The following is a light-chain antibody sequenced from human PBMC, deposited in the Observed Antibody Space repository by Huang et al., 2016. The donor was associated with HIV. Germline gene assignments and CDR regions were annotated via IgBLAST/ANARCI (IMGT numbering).Light chain of an antibody. J-gene: IGKJ3*01. V-gene: IGKV1-33*01. CDR2: DAA. Sequence: DIQMTQSPSSLSASIGDRVTITCRASRHIYNYLNWYQHRPGKAPKLLIYDAANLEVGVPSMFIGSGSGRNFTLIISSLQPEDFATYYCQQYDSLPRTFGPGTKV. CDR1: RHIYNY. CDR3: QQYDSLPRT.